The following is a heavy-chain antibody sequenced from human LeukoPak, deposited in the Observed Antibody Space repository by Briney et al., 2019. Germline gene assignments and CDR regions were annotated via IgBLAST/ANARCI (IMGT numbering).Heavy chain of an antibody. CDR3: ARAVDTAMVALFDY. CDR1: GGSISSYY. V-gene: IGHV4-59*01. D-gene: IGHD5-18*01. Sequence: PSETLSLTCTVSGGSISSYYWSWTRQPPGKGLEWIGYIYYSGSTNYNPSLKSRVTISVDTSKNQFSLKLSSVTAADTAVYYCARAVDTAMVALFDYWGQGTLVTVSS. J-gene: IGHJ4*02. CDR2: IYYSGST.